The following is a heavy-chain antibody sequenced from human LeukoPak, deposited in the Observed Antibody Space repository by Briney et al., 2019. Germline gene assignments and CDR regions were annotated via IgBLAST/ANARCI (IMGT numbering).Heavy chain of an antibody. Sequence: SGGSLRLSCAASGFTFSSYSMNWVRQAPGKGLEWVSSISTSSTYIYYADSVKGRFTISRDNAKNSLYLQMNSLRAEDTAVYYCAKTDYGPFHYWGQGTVVTVSS. CDR1: GFTFSSYS. J-gene: IGHJ4*02. CDR3: AKTDYGPFHY. CDR2: ISTSSTYI. V-gene: IGHV3-21*04. D-gene: IGHD4-17*01.